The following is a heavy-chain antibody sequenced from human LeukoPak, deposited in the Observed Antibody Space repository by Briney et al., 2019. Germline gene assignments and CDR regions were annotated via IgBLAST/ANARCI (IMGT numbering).Heavy chain of an antibody. V-gene: IGHV3-33*01. D-gene: IGHD2-2*01. CDR2: IWYDGSNK. CDR1: GFTFSSYG. CDR3: ARDVCSTSCYYYGMDV. J-gene: IGHJ6*02. Sequence: PGRSLRLSCAASGFTFSSYGMHWVRQAPGKGLERVAVIWYDGSNKYYADSVKGRFTISRDNSKNTLYLQMNSLRAEDTAVYYCARDVCSTSCYYYGMDVWGQGTTVTVSS.